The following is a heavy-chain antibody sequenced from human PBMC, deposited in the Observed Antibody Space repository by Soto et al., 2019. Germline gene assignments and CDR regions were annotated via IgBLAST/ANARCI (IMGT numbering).Heavy chain of an antibody. CDR2: IYYSGST. J-gene: IGHJ6*02. D-gene: IGHD2-8*01. Sequence: QVQLQESVPGLVKPSQTLSLTCTVSGGSISSGGYYWSWIRQHPGKGLEWIEYIYYSGSTYYNPSLKSRVTISVDTSKNQFSLKLSSVTAADTAVYYCARGLLNDYDYYGMDVWGQGTTVTVSS. V-gene: IGHV4-31*03. CDR1: GGSISSGGYY. CDR3: ARGLLNDYDYYGMDV.